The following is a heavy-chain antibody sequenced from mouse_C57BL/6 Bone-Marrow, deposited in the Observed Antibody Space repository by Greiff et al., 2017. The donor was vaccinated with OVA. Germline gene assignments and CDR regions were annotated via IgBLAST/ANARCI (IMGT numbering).Heavy chain of an antibody. CDR2: ISYDGSN. J-gene: IGHJ3*01. CDR1: GYSITSGYY. Sequence: VQLQQSGPGLVKPSQSLSLTCSVTGYSITSGYYWNWIRQFPGNKLEWMGYISYDGSNNYNPSLKNRISITRDTSKNQFFLKLNSVTTEDTATYYCARGPPWFAYWGQGTLVTVSA. V-gene: IGHV3-6*01. CDR3: ARGPPWFAY.